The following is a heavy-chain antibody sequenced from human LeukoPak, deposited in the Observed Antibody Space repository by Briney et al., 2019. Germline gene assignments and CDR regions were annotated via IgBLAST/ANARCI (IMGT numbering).Heavy chain of an antibody. Sequence: SETLSLTCTVSGYSISSGYYWGWIRQPPGKGLEWIGSIYHSGSTYYNPSLKSRVTISVDTSKNQFSLKLSSVTAADTAVYYCARRVEMATIYYYYYYMDVWGKGTTVTISS. V-gene: IGHV4-38-2*02. CDR2: IYHSGST. CDR3: ARRVEMATIYYYYYYMDV. J-gene: IGHJ6*03. CDR1: GYSISSGYY. D-gene: IGHD5-24*01.